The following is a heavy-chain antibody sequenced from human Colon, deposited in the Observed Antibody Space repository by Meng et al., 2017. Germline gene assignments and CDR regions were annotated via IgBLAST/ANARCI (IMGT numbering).Heavy chain of an antibody. CDR2: ITESSSTI. J-gene: IGHJ3*01. V-gene: IGHV3-11*01. D-gene: IGHD2-8*01. CDR1: GFALSDFC. CDR3: ARDLQALTVYGLETSDV. Sequence: GESLKISCTASGFALSDFCMGWIRQVPGKGLEWVSYITESSSTIYYADSVKGRFTGSRNNAKNSLYLQMNNLRAEDTAVYYCARDLQALTVYGLETSDVWGQGTMVTVSS.